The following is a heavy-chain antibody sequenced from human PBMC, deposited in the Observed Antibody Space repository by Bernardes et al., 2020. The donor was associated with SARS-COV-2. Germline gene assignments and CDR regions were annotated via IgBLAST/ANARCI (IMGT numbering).Heavy chain of an antibody. J-gene: IGHJ4*02. D-gene: IGHD3-22*01. CDR1: GFTFSSYS. Sequence: LRLSCAASGFTFSSYSMNWVRQAPGKGLEWVSSISSSSSYIYYADSVKGRFTISRDNAKNSLYLQMNSLRAEDTAVYYCARDGYDSSGYYYDYWGQGTLVTVSS. CDR3: ARDGYDSSGYYYDY. V-gene: IGHV3-21*01. CDR2: ISSSSSYI.